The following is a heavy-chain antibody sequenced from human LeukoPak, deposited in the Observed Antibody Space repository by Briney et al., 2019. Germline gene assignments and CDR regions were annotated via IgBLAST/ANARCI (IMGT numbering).Heavy chain of an antibody. CDR3: ATLTVASSFDY. V-gene: IGHV3-48*03. J-gene: IGHJ4*02. CDR1: GFAFSVYE. CDR2: ISSSGGTR. Sequence: PGGSLRLSCAASGFAFSVYEMYWVRQAPGKGLEWVSYISSSGGTRYYADSVKGRFTISRDNAKNSLYLQMNSLRAEDTAVYYCATLTVASSFDYWGQGTLVTVS. D-gene: IGHD6-19*01.